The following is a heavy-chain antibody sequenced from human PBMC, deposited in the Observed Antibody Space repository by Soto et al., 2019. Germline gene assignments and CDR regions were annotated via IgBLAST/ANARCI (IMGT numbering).Heavy chain of an antibody. CDR1: GDSISGGDYY. Sequence: PSETLSLTCSVSGDSISGGDYYWSWVRQPPGKGLDWIGYISYRGSTSYNPSLGSRLTISIGTSKNQFSLKVRSVTAADTAVYDCARVPFDYGDYASAAHLSFDNWGQGTLVTVSS. V-gene: IGHV4-30-4*01. CDR3: ARVPFDYGDYASAAHLSFDN. D-gene: IGHD4-17*01. CDR2: ISYRGST. J-gene: IGHJ4*02.